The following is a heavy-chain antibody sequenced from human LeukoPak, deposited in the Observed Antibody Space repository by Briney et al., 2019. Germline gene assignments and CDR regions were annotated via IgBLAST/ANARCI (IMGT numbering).Heavy chain of an antibody. CDR3: SRVDYYGSGSYQAPDV. Sequence: GGSLRLSCAASGFSFSSYWMTWVRQVPGKGLEWVANIKPDGSKKSYVDSVKGRFTISRDNAKNSLYLHMNSLRVEDTAVYYCSRVDYYGSGSYQAPDVWGKGTTVTVSS. D-gene: IGHD3-10*01. J-gene: IGHJ6*04. V-gene: IGHV3-7*01. CDR1: GFSFSSYW. CDR2: IKPDGSKK.